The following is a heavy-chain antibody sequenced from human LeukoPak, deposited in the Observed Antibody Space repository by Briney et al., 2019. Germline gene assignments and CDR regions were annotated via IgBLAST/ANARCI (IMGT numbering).Heavy chain of an antibody. CDR3: ARVSGGAAAGKTGWYYFDY. CDR2: IYSGGTT. CDR1: GFTVSSNY. Sequence: GGSLRLSCAASGFTVSSNYMSWVRQAPGKGLDWVSVIYSGGTTYYADSVKGRFTISRDNSKNTLYLQMNSLRVDDTAVYYCARVSGGAAAGKTGWYYFDYWGQGTLVTVSS. J-gene: IGHJ4*02. D-gene: IGHD6-13*01. V-gene: IGHV3-53*01.